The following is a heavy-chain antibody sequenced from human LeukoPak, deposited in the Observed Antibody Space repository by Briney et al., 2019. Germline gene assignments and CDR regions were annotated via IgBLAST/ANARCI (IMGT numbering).Heavy chain of an antibody. CDR2: ISSSGNTI. CDR1: GFTFSSYE. Sequence: PGRSLRLSCAASGFTFSSYEMNWVRQAPGKGLEWVSYISSSGNTIYYADSVKGRFTISRDNAKNSLYLQMNSLRAEDTALYYCARTNYYDISGYDYWGQGTLVTVSS. CDR3: ARTNYYDISGYDY. D-gene: IGHD3-22*01. J-gene: IGHJ4*02. V-gene: IGHV3-48*03.